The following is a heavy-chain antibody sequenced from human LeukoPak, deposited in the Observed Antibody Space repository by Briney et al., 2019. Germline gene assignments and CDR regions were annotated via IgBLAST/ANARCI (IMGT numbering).Heavy chain of an antibody. D-gene: IGHD6-13*01. CDR2: IYYSGST. CDR1: GGSISSYY. J-gene: IGHJ3*02. V-gene: IGHV4-59*08. CDR3: ARRPPAQLDYHAFDI. Sequence: PSETLSLTRTVSGGSISSYYWSWIRQPPGKGLGWIGYIYYSGSTNYNPSLKSRVTISVDTSKNQFSLKLSSVTAADTAVCYCARRPPAQLDYHAFDIWGQGTMVTVSS.